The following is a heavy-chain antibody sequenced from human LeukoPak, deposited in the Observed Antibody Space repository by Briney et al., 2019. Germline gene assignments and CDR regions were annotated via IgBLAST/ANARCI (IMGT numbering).Heavy chain of an antibody. CDR2: IYYSGST. CDR3: TRKATTGPTKAAFDV. Sequence: SETLSLTCTVSGGSISSGGYYWSWIRQHPGKGLEWIGYIYYSGSTYYNPSLKSRVTISVDTSKNQFSLKLSSVTAVDTAVYYCTRKATTGPTKAAFDVWGQGTMVTVSS. J-gene: IGHJ3*01. CDR1: GGSISSGGYY. V-gene: IGHV4-31*03. D-gene: IGHD4-17*01.